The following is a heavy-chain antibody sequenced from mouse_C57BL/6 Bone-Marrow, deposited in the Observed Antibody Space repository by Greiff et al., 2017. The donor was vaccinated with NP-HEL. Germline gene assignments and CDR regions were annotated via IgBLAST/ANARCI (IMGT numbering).Heavy chain of an antibody. Sequence: VKLVESGPGLVAPSQSLSITCTVSGFSLTSYGVDWVRQSPGKGLEWLGVIWGVGSTNYNSALKSRLSISKDNSKSQVFLKMNSLQTDDTAMYYCASGYYGSIPFAYWGQGTLVTVSA. V-gene: IGHV2-6*01. J-gene: IGHJ3*01. CDR3: ASGYYGSIPFAY. CDR2: IWGVGST. CDR1: GFSLTSYG. D-gene: IGHD1-1*01.